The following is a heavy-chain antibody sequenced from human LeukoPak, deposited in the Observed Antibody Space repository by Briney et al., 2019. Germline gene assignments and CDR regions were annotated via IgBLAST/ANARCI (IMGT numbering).Heavy chain of an antibody. V-gene: IGHV3-30*02. CDR3: AKDSIWSGYYPLFDY. J-gene: IGHJ4*02. D-gene: IGHD3-3*01. Sequence: GGSLRLSCAASGSYGMHWVRQAPGRGLEWVAIIWYDGSNKYYADSVKGRFTISRDNSKNTLYLQMNSLRTEDTALYYCAKDSIWSGYYPLFDYWGRGTLVTVSS. CDR1: GSYG. CDR2: IWYDGSNK.